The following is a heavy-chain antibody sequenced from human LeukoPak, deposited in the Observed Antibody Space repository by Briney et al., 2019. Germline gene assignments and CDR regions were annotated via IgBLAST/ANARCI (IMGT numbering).Heavy chain of an antibody. J-gene: IGHJ6*02. Sequence: TWIRQSPGKGLEWIGYIYYSGSTYYNPSLKSRVTISVDTSKNQFSLKLSSVTAADTAVYYCARDSRVVPAANYYYGMDVWGQGTTVTVSS. CDR3: ARDSRVVPAANYYYGMDV. V-gene: IGHV4-31*02. D-gene: IGHD2-2*01. CDR2: IYYSGST.